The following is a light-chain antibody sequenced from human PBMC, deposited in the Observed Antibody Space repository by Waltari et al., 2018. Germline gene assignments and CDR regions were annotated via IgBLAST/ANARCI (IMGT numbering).Light chain of an antibody. J-gene: IGLJ2*01. Sequence: QTVVTQEPSFSVSPGGTVTLTCGLSSGSVSTNYYPSWYQQTPGQAPLTLIYSTNTRSSGVPDRFSGSILGNKAALTITGAQADDESDYYCVLYMGSGISQFGGGTKLTVL. CDR3: VLYMGSGISQ. V-gene: IGLV8-61*01. CDR1: SGSVSTNYY. CDR2: STN.